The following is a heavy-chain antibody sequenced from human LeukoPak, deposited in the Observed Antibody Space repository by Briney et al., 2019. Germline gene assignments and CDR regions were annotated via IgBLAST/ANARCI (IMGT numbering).Heavy chain of an antibody. CDR2: AYYRSKWYT. D-gene: IGHD1-1*01. Sequence: SQTLSLTCAISGDSVSSNSAAWNWIRQSPSRGLEWLGRAYYRSKWYTYYAVSVKSRISINRDTSKNQISLQLNSVTPEDTAVYYCARSTGPIDYWGQGTLVTVSS. V-gene: IGHV6-1*01. CDR3: ARSTGPIDY. CDR1: GDSVSSNSAA. J-gene: IGHJ4*02.